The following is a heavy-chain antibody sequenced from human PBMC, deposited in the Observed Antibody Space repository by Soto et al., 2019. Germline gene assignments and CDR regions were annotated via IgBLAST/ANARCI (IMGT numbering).Heavy chain of an antibody. Sequence: SETLSLTCAFYVGSFSGYYWSWIRQPPGKGLEWIGEINHSGSTNYNPSLKSRVTISVDTSKNQFSLKLSSVTAADTAVYYSARGRHSSSWYYWGQGTLVTVSS. D-gene: IGHD6-13*01. CDR1: VGSFSGYY. J-gene: IGHJ4*02. CDR3: ARGRHSSSWYY. CDR2: INHSGST. V-gene: IGHV4-34*01.